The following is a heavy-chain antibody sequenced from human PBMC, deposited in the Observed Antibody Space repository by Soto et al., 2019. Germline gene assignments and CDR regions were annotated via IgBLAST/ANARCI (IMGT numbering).Heavy chain of an antibody. CDR2: ISSRSDI. Sequence: GGSLRLSLIGSGFTFSTYSINWVRQAPGKVLEWVSSISSRSDIYYADSVKGRFTIPRDNSKNSVSLQMNRLRAEDTAGYYCEIEYTAGRRAYGSDVWGRWTMV. CDR1: GFTFSTYS. D-gene: IGHD4-17*01. V-gene: IGHV3-21*01. CDR3: EIEYTAGRRAYGSDV. J-gene: IGHJ6*02.